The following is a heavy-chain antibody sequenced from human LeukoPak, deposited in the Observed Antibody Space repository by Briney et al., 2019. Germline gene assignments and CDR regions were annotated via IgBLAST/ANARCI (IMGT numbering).Heavy chain of an antibody. D-gene: IGHD3-10*01. CDR3: ATLWFGELGLY. CDR2: ISGSGGST. J-gene: IGHJ4*02. V-gene: IGHV3-23*01. CDR1: GFTFSSYA. Sequence: PGGSLRLSCAASGFTFSSYAMGWVRQAPGKGLEWVSAISGSGGSTYYADSVKGRFTISRDNSKNTLYLQMNSLRAEDTAVYYCATLWFGELGLYWGQGTLVSVSS.